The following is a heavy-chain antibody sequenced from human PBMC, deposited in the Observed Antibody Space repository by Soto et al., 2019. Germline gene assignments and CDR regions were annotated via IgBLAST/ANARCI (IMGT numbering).Heavy chain of an antibody. V-gene: IGHV4-39*01. CDR2: IYYSGST. J-gene: IGHJ6*04. CDR3: VPRGKFLCLGELLAVMANYYYSGMDV. D-gene: IGHD3-16*01. CDR1: GGSISSSSYY. Sequence: PSETLSLTCTVYGGSISSSSYYWGWIRQPPGKGLEWIGSIYYSGSTYYNPSLKSRVTISVDTSKNQFSLKLSSVTAADTTVYYCVPRGKFLCLGELLAVMANYYYSGMDVWGKGTTVTVSS.